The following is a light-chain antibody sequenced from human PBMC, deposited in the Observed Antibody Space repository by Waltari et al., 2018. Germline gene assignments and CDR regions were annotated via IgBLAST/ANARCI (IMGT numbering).Light chain of an antibody. Sequence: SYVLTQPPSVSVAPGETASIACGGNNIGIRSVHWYQQKPGQAPVLVIYSDTDRPSGMPERVSGSNSGNTATLTISRVEAGDEADYYCQVWDSNNDHAFWVFGGGTNLTVL. CDR1: NIGIRS. V-gene: IGLV3-21*04. CDR2: SDT. CDR3: QVWDSNNDHAFWV. J-gene: IGLJ3*02.